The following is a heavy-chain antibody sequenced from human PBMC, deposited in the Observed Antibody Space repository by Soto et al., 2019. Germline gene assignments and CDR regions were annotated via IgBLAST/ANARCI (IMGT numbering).Heavy chain of an antibody. D-gene: IGHD3-22*01. CDR1: GYTFTCYY. CDR3: ARDYYYDSSGHIFP. V-gene: IGHV1-2*02. J-gene: IGHJ5*02. CDR2: INPNSGST. Sequence: SGKVSFRASGYTFTCYYMHWVRQAPGQGLEWMGWINPNSGSTNYAQKFQGRVTMTRDTSISTAYMELSRLRSDDTAVYYCARDYYYDSSGHIFPWGQGTLVTVSS.